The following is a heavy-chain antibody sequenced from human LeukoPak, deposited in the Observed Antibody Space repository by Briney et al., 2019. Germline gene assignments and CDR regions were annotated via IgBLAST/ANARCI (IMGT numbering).Heavy chain of an antibody. J-gene: IGHJ3*02. CDR3: ATDMKPGLRAINDAFDI. D-gene: IGHD3-16*01. V-gene: IGHV1-24*01. CDR1: GYTRTELS. Sequence: GASVKVSCKVSGYTRTELSMHWVRQAPGKGLEWMGGFDPEDGETIYAQKFQGRVTMTEDTSTDTAYMELSSLRSEDTAVYYCATDMKPGLRAINDAFDIWGQGTMVTVSS. CDR2: FDPEDGET.